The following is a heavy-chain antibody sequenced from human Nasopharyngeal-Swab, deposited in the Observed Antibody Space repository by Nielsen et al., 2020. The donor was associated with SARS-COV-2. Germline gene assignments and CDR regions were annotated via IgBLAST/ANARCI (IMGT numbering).Heavy chain of an antibody. CDR2: INPNSGGT. CDR3: ARERYYDSSGYPMIGPFTPLYGMDV. CDR1: GYTFTGYY. V-gene: IGHV1-2*04. J-gene: IGHJ6*02. D-gene: IGHD3-22*01. Sequence: ASVKVSCKASGYTFTGYYMHWVRQAPGQGLEWMGWINPNSGGTNYAQKFQGWVTMTRDTSISTAYMELSSLRSEDTAVYYCARERYYDSSGYPMIGPFTPLYGMDVWGQGTTVTVSS.